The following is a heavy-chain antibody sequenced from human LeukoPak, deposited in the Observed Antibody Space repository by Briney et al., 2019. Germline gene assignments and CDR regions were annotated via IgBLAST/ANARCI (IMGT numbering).Heavy chain of an antibody. J-gene: IGHJ4*02. CDR2: IKQDGSEK. CDR1: GFTFSSYW. D-gene: IGHD4-11*01. V-gene: IGHV3-7*01. CDR3: ARSVDYSTPNVYYFDY. Sequence: PGGSLRLSCAASGFTFSSYWMSWVRQAPGKGLEWVANIKQDGSEKYYVDSVKGRFTISRDNAKNSLYLQMNSLRAEDTAVYYCARSVDYSTPNVYYFDYWGQGTLVTVSS.